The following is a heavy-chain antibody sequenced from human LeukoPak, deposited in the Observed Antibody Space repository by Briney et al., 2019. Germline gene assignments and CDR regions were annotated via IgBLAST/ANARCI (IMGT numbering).Heavy chain of an antibody. CDR3: AKEGGQAGSDIGDY. Sequence: GGSLRLSCAASGFTFSTYSTYWVRQAPGKGPEWVSAISGRGHKTFYADSVKGRFTVSRENSKNTLYLQMNSLRADDTAIYYCAKEGGQAGSDIGDYWGQGTLVTVSS. CDR1: GFTFSTYS. V-gene: IGHV3-23*01. J-gene: IGHJ4*02. D-gene: IGHD3-10*01. CDR2: ISGRGHKT.